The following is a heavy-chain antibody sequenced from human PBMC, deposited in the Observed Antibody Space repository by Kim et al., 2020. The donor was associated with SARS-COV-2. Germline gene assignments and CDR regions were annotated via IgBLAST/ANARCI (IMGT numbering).Heavy chain of an antibody. V-gene: IGHV1-69*06. D-gene: IGHD3-22*01. Sequence: SVKVSCKASGGTFSSYAISWVRQAPGQGLEWLGGFIPIFGTATYAQKFQGRVTITADKSTSTAYMELSSLRSEDTAVYYCARGPSSMIVVGYFDYWGQGTLVTVSS. CDR2: FIPIFGTA. CDR1: GGTFSSYA. J-gene: IGHJ4*02. CDR3: ARGPSSMIVVGYFDY.